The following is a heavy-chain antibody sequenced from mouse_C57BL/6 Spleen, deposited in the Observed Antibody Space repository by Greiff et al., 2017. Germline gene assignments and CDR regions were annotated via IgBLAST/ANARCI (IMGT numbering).Heavy chain of an antibody. CDR2: IWRGGST. CDR3: AKKGGDYDDYYAMDY. CDR1: GFSLTSYG. V-gene: IGHV2-5*01. J-gene: IGHJ4*01. Sequence: VQLQQSGPGLVQPSQSLSITCTVSGFSLTSYGVHWVRQSPGKGLEWLGVIWRGGSTDYNAAFMSRLSITKDNSKSQVFFKMNSLQADDTAIYYCAKKGGDYDDYYAMDYWGQGTSVTVSS. D-gene: IGHD2-4*01.